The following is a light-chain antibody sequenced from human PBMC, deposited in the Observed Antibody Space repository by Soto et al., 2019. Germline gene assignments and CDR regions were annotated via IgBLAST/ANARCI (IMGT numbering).Light chain of an antibody. CDR1: QSIRTY. Sequence: DIQMTQSPSSLSASVGNRVTITCRASQSIRTYLNWYQKKPGKAPNLLIYDATRLQSGVPSRFSGSGGETDFALSISSVQPEDFATYFCQQSYMDPITFGQGTQLE. CDR2: DAT. V-gene: IGKV1-39*01. J-gene: IGKJ5*01. CDR3: QQSYMDPIT.